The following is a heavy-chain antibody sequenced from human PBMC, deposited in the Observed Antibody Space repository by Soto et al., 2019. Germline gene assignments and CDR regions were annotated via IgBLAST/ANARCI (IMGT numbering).Heavy chain of an antibody. CDR2: ISSSSSYI. V-gene: IGHV3-21*01. D-gene: IGHD3-10*01. CDR1: GFTFSSYS. Sequence: GGSLRLSCAASGFTFSSYSMNWVRQAPGKGLEWVSSISSSSSYIYYADSVKGRFTISRDNAKNSLYLQMNSLRAEDTAVYYCARDPYYYGSGSYYHYYYYYMDVWGKGTTVTVSS. J-gene: IGHJ6*03. CDR3: ARDPYYYGSGSYYHYYYYYMDV.